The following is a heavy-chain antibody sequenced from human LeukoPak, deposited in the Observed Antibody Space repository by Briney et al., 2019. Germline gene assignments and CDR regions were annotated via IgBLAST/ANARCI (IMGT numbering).Heavy chain of an antibody. D-gene: IGHD3-22*01. CDR1: GYTFTGYY. Sequence: ASVKVSCKASGYTFTGYYMHWVRQAPGQGLEWMGWINPNSGGTNYAQKFQGRVTMTRDTSISTAYMELSRLRSDDTAVYYCARDPYYYDSSGYSPTLDYWGQGTLVTVSS. CDR2: INPNSGGT. CDR3: ARDPYYYDSSGYSPTLDY. J-gene: IGHJ4*02. V-gene: IGHV1-2*02.